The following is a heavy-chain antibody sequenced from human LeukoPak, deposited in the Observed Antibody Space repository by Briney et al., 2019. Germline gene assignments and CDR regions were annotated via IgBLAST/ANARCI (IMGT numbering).Heavy chain of an antibody. CDR1: GYSISSGYY. J-gene: IGHJ4*02. CDR3: ARHGAEMATIEDIVFYFDY. D-gene: IGHD5-24*01. CDR2: IYHSGST. Sequence: SETLSLTCAASGYSISSGYYWGWIRQPPGKGLEWIGSIYHSGSTYYNPSLKSRVTISVDTSKNQFSLKLSSVTAADTAVYYCARHGAEMATIEDIVFYFDYWGQGTLVTVSS. V-gene: IGHV4-38-2*01.